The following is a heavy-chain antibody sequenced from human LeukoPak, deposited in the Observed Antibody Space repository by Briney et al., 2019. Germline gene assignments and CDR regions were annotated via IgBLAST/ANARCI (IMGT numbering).Heavy chain of an antibody. J-gene: IGHJ4*02. D-gene: IGHD3-3*01. CDR2: ISGSGGST. CDR1: GFTFSSYA. V-gene: IGHV3-23*01. Sequence: GGSLRLSCAASGFTFSSYAMSWVRRAPGKGLEWVSAISGSGGSTYYADSVKGRFTISRDNSKNTLYLQMNSLRAEDTAVYYCAKDSNRGYDFWSGPFDYWGQGTLVTVSS. CDR3: AKDSNRGYDFWSGPFDY.